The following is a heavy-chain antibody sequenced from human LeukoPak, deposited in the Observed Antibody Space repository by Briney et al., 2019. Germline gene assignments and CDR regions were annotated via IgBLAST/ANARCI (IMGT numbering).Heavy chain of an antibody. D-gene: IGHD2-15*01. V-gene: IGHV6-1*01. Sequence: SQTLSLTCAISGDSVSSNSAAWDWLRQSPSRGLEWLGRTYYRSNWYDGYAVSVKSRLTINADTSKNQFSLQLNSVTPEDTAVYYCARGSDGYIDYWGQGTLVTVSS. CDR2: TYYRSNWYD. CDR1: GDSVSSNSAA. CDR3: ARGSDGYIDY. J-gene: IGHJ4*02.